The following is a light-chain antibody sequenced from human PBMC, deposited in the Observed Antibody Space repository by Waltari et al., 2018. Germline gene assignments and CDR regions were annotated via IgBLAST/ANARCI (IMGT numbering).Light chain of an antibody. CDR3: QHYHSLPYT. J-gene: IGKJ2*01. CDR1: QDITTS. V-gene: IGKV1-33*01. CDR2: DAS. Sequence: DRQLTQSPSSLSAAVGDRVTITCQATQDITTSLSWFQQKPGKAPQLLIYDASSLQAGVPSRFSGTGSGTAFSFTITSLQPEDSATYYCQHYHSLPYTFGRGTKLQIK.